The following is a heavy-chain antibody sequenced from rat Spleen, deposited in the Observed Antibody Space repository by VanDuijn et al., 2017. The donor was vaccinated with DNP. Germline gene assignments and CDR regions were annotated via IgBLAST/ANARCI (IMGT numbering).Heavy chain of an antibody. CDR1: GFSLSSYG. CDR2: IWNTGGT. J-gene: IGHJ4*01. V-gene: IGHV2-13*01. CDR3: ARYSTSYVLDA. Sequence: QVQLKESGPGLVQPSQTPSLTCTVSGFSLSSYGVSWVRQPPGKGLEWMGVIWNTGGTRYNSLLKSRLSISRDTSKSQVFLKMNSLQTEDTATYYCARYSTSYVLDAWGQGASVTVSS. D-gene: IGHD1-1*01.